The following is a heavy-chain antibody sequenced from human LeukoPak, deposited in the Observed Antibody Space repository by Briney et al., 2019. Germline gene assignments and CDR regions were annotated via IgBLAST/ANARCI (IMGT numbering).Heavy chain of an antibody. J-gene: IGHJ4*02. CDR2: IYYSGST. V-gene: IGHV4-59*08. Sequence: SVTLSRTCTVAGGSISSYYWSWIRQPPGKGLEWLGEIYYSGSTNYNPSLKSRVTISVDTSKNQFSLRLSSVTAADTAVYYSARLASGSYGPLTPFDYWGQGTLVTVSS. CDR1: GGSISSYY. CDR3: ARLASGSYGPLTPFDY. D-gene: IGHD1-26*01.